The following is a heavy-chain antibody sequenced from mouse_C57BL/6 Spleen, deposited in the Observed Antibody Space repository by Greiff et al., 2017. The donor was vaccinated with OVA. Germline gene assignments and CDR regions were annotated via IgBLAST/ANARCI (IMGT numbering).Heavy chain of an antibody. V-gene: IGHV1-31*01. CDR1: GYSFTGYY. J-gene: IGHJ4*01. CDR3: ARGGNYDYEDYAMDY. Sequence: EVQVVESGPELVKPGASVKISCKASGYSFTGYYMHWVKQSHGNILDWIGYIYPYNGVSSYNQKFKGKATLTVDKSSSTAYMELRSLTSEDSAVYYCARGGNYDYEDYAMDYWGQGTSVTVSS. CDR2: IYPYNGVS. D-gene: IGHD2-4*01.